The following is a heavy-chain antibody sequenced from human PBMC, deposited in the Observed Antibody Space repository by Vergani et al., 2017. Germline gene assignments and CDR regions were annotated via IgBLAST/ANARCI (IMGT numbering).Heavy chain of an antibody. CDR2: IHYSENT. V-gene: IGHV4-59*11. CDR1: FDSIRNLY. D-gene: IGHD2-2*01. CDR3: ARTAKNIVVVPAARTGGSGSGYFDL. Sequence: QVNLQESGPGLVKPSETLSLTCSVSFDSIRNLYCNWSRQPQGKRLEWVGSIHYSENTNYNSSLKTRVTISVDTSKNQFHLKLSSVTAADTAVYYCARTAKNIVVVPAARTGGSGSGYFDLCGRGTLVTVSS. J-gene: IGHJ2*01.